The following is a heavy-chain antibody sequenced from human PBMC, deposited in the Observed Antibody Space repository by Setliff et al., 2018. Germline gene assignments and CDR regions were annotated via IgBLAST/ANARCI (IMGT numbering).Heavy chain of an antibody. J-gene: IGHJ4*02. D-gene: IGHD3-22*01. CDR2: IYPGDSDT. CDR1: GYSFTSYW. Sequence: GESLKISCKGSGYSFTSYWIAWVRQMPGKGLEWMGIIYPGDSDTRYSPSFQGQVTISADKSISTAYLQWSSLKASDTATYYCARESYDSSGYIYYFDYWGQGTLVTVSS. V-gene: IGHV5-51*01. CDR3: ARESYDSSGYIYYFDY.